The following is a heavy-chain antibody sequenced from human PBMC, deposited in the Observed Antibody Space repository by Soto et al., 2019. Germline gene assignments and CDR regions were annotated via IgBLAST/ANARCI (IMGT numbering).Heavy chain of an antibody. V-gene: IGHV3-11*06. CDR3: ARGLSRRILNYLDP. D-gene: IGHD2-15*01. CDR1: GFTFSDYY. CDR2: ISFGSSFT. Sequence: PGGSLRLSCAASGFTFSDYYMTWLRQAPGKGPECISYISFGSSFTNYADSVEGRFTISRDNAKNTLYLQMNSLRVEDTAVYYCARGLSRRILNYLDPRGQGVLGTVSS. J-gene: IGHJ5*02.